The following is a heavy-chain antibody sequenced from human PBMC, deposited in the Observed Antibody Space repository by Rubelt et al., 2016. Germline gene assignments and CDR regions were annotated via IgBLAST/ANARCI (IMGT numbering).Heavy chain of an antibody. D-gene: IGHD5-12*01. V-gene: IGHV3-30*18. J-gene: IGHJ4*02. CDR1: GFTFSSYA. Sequence: GGGVFQPGRSLRLSCAASGFTFSSYAMHWVRQAPGKGLEWLTVIQFDGAATYYADSVKGRFAISRDNSKNTLFLQVNSLRPEDTAVYYCAKDQGYSGYDYPFYWGQGTLVTVSS. CDR3: AKDQGYSGYDYPFY. CDR2: IQFDGAAT.